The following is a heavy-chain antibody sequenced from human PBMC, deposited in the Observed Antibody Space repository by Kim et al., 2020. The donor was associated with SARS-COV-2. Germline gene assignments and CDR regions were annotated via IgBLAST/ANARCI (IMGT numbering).Heavy chain of an antibody. CDR1: GGSISSYY. D-gene: IGHD3-3*01. Sequence: SETLSLTCTVSGGSISSYYWSWIRQPPGKGLEWIGYIYYSGSTNYNPSLKSRVTISVDTSKNQFSLKLSSVTAADTAVYYCARGITIFGVVIFNYFDYWGQGTLVTVSS. J-gene: IGHJ4*02. CDR3: ARGITIFGVVIFNYFDY. CDR2: IYYSGST. V-gene: IGHV4-59*01.